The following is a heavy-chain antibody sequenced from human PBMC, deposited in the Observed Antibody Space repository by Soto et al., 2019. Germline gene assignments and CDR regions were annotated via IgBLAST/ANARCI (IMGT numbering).Heavy chain of an antibody. CDR3: ARSPNYYYYGFDV. Sequence: PSGTLSLTCTVSGGSVSSGDYFWSWLRQSPGKRLEWIAYIYYSGSTNYNPSLKSRATISVDTSKSQVSLTLTSMTAADAALYYCARSPNYYYYGFDVWGQGTAVTVSS. CDR1: GGSVSSGDYF. J-gene: IGHJ6*02. D-gene: IGHD3-10*01. CDR2: IYYSGST. V-gene: IGHV4-61*08.